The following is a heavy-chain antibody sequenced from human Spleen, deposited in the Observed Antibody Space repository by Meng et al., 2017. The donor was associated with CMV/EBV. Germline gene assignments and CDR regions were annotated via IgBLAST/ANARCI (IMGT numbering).Heavy chain of an antibody. J-gene: IGHJ4*02. D-gene: IGHD3-3*01. CDR3: ARAPSYYDFWSGLY. V-gene: IGHV4-30-4*08. CDR1: GGSISSGDYY. CDR2: IYYSGST. Sequence: QVQLQEPGPGLVKPAQTLSLTCTVSGGSISSGDYYWSWIRQPPGKGLEWIGYIYYSGSTYYNPSLKSRVTISVDTSKNQFSLKLSSVTAADTAVYYCARAPSYYDFWSGLYWGQGTLVTVSS.